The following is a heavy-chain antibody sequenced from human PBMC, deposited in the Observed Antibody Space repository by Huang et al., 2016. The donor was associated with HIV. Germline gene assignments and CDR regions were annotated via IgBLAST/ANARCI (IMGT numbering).Heavy chain of an antibody. D-gene: IGHD5-18*01. Sequence: EVQLVESGGGLVQPGGSLRLSCAGFSLSTYGMNWVRQAPGKGLEWLSYISSSSSSSQYGDSVKGRFTTSRDNGQNSLYLQMNSLSDEDTAVYYCASGYGYFDYWGRGTLVAVSS. J-gene: IGHJ4*02. CDR2: ISSSSSSS. CDR1: GFSLSTYG. CDR3: ASGYGYFDY. V-gene: IGHV3-48*02.